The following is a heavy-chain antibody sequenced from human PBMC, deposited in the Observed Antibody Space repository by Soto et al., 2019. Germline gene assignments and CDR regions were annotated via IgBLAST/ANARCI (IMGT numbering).Heavy chain of an antibody. CDR3: AKPSAYGDFAGSFDS. Sequence: EVHLLESGGGLVQRGGSLRLSCVASGFTFNNYAMNWVRQAPGKGQGWVSNIGGRGGNTFYADSMRGRFTISRDNSKNTVYLQMNNLRVEDSATYYCAKPSAYGDFAGSFDSWGQGTLVTVSP. D-gene: IGHD4-17*01. J-gene: IGHJ4*02. V-gene: IGHV3-23*01. CDR1: GFTFNNYA. CDR2: IGGRGGNT.